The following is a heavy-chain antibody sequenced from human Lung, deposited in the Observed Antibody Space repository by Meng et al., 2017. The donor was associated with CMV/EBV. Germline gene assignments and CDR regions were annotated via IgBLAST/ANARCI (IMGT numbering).Heavy chain of an antibody. J-gene: IGHJ6*02. V-gene: IGHV3-21*01. CDR2: ISSSSSYI. CDR1: GFTLSSYS. Sequence: GVSRRLSCAASGFTLSSYSMNWVRQAAGEGLESVTSISSSSSYIYYADSVKGRFTISSDNAKNSLYLQMNSLRAEDTAVYYCARDLRGYSGYEYPYYYYGMDVWGQGTTVTVSS. D-gene: IGHD5-12*01. CDR3: ARDLRGYSGYEYPYYYYGMDV.